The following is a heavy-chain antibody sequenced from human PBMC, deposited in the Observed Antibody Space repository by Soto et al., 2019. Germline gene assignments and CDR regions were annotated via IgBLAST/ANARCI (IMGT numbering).Heavy chain of an antibody. V-gene: IGHV4-59*08. CDR1: GGSISSYY. CDR2: IYYSGST. Sequence: SETLSLTCTVSGGSISSYYWSWIRQPPGKGLEWIGYIYYSGSTNYNPSLKSRVTISVDTSKNQFSLKLSSVTAADTAVYYCARRDFSNFDYWGQGTLVTVSS. J-gene: IGHJ4*02. CDR3: ARRDFSNFDY.